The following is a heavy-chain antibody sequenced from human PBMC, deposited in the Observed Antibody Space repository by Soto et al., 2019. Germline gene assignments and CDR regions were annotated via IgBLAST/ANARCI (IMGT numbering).Heavy chain of an antibody. CDR3: ARGVGIDY. CDR1: GFTFSSYT. J-gene: IGHJ4*02. CDR2: ISSANSYI. Sequence: PGGALRLSCAASGFTFSSYTMNWVRPAPGKGLEWVSSISSANSYIYYADSVKGRFTISRDNAENSLYLQMGSLRAEDTAVYYCARGVGIDYWGQGTLVTVSS. D-gene: IGHD7-27*01. V-gene: IGHV3-21*01.